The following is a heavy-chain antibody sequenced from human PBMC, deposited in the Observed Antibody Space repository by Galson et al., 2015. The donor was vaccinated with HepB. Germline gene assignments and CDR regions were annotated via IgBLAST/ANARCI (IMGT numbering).Heavy chain of an antibody. V-gene: IGHV3-21*01. D-gene: IGHD2-15*01. CDR1: GFTFSSYS. CDR3: ARLYPGPEILVYYYYYMDV. Sequence: SLRLSCAASGFTFSSYSMNWVRQAPGKGLEWVSSISSSSSYIYYADSVKGRFTISRDNAKNSLYLQMNSLRAEDTAVYYCARLYPGPEILVYYYYYMDVWGKGTTVTVSS. J-gene: IGHJ6*03. CDR2: ISSSSSYI.